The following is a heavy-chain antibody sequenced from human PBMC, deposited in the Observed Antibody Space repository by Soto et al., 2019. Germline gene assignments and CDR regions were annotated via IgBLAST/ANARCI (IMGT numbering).Heavy chain of an antibody. CDR3: ARSLPWFDP. Sequence: QVRLVHSEPEVKKPGASVNVSCKASGYTFTSYTISWVRQAPGQGLEWMGWISANNGNTEFAQKFQDRLTMIADTTTSTAYLELRNLRPDDTAVYYCARSLPWFDPWGQGTLVAVSS. CDR1: GYTFTSYT. CDR2: ISANNGNT. J-gene: IGHJ5*02. V-gene: IGHV1-18*01.